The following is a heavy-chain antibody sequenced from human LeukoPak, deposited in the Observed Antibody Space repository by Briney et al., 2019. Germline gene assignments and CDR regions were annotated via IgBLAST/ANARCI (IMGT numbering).Heavy chain of an antibody. CDR3: AGAGTYYLDN. CDR1: GGSISSISSNNYH. J-gene: IGHJ4*02. CDR2: IYYSGST. Sequence: SETLSLTCIVSGGSISSISSNNYHWGWIRQPPGKGLEWIGSIYYSGSTYYNPSLKSRVTISVDKSKNQFSLKLSSLTAADTAVYYCAGAGTYYLDNWGQGTLVTVSS. D-gene: IGHD3-10*01. V-gene: IGHV4-39*07.